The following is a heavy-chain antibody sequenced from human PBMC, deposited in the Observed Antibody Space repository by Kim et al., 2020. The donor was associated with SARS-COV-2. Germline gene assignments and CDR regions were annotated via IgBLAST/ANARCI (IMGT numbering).Heavy chain of an antibody. Sequence: SQTLSLTCAISGDSVSSNSAAWNWIRQSPSRGLEWLGRTYYRSKWYNDYAVSVKSRITINPDTSKNQFSLQLNSVTPEDTAVYYCARSAVDPDIVVVPAYWYFDLWGRGTLVTVSS. CDR2: TYYRSKWYN. D-gene: IGHD2-2*01. CDR3: ARSAVDPDIVVVPAYWYFDL. CDR1: GDSVSSNSAA. V-gene: IGHV6-1*01. J-gene: IGHJ2*01.